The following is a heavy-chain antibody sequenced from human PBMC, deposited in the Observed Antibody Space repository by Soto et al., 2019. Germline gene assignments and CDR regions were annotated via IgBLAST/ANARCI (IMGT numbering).Heavy chain of an antibody. D-gene: IGHD2-21*02. CDR2: IYYSGST. J-gene: IGHJ6*02. CDR1: GGSISSGDYY. Sequence: PWETLSLTCTVSGGSISSGDYYWSWIRQPPGKGLEWIGYIYYSGSTYYNPSLKSRVTISVDTSKNQFSLKLSSVTAADTAVYYCARAVCGGDCYHYYYYGMDVWGQGTTVTVSS. V-gene: IGHV4-30-4*01. CDR3: ARAVCGGDCYHYYYYGMDV.